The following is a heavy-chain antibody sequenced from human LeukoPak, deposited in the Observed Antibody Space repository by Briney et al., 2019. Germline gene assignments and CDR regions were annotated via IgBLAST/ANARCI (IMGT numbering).Heavy chain of an antibody. J-gene: IGHJ4*02. D-gene: IGHD3-22*01. V-gene: IGHV1-8*01. CDR2: MNPNSGNT. CDR1: GYTFTSYD. CDR3: AREGQRYYYDSSGYYYNYFDY. Sequence: GASVKVSCKASGYTFTSYDINWVRQATGQGLEWMGWMNPNSGNTGYAQKFQGRVPMTRNTSISTAYMELSSLRSEDTAVYYCAREGQRYYYDSSGYYYNYFDYWGQGTLVTVSS.